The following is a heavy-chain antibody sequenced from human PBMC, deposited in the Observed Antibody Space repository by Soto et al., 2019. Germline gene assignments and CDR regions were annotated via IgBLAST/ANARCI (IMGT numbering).Heavy chain of an antibody. CDR1: GFTFSSYG. Sequence: GSLRLSCAASGFTFSSYGMSWVRQAPGKGLEWVSEISASGGSTYYADSVKGRFTISRDNSKNMLYLQVNSLRADETAVYYCAKDWNSGPAAGYFDHWGQGTLVTVSS. V-gene: IGHV3-23*01. CDR3: AKDWNSGPAAGYFDH. CDR2: ISASGGST. D-gene: IGHD6-13*01. J-gene: IGHJ4*02.